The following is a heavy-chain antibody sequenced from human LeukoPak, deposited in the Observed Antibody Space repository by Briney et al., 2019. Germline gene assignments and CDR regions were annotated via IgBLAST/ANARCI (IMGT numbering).Heavy chain of an antibody. Sequence: SETLSLTCAVYGGSFSGYYWSWIRQPPGKGLEWIGEINHSGSTNYNPSLKSRATISVDTPKHQFALKTRYFYAADTSVYYCARDSRGYSYGRIFDYWGQGTLVTVSS. CDR3: ARDSRGYSYGRIFDY. V-gene: IGHV4-34*01. CDR2: INHSGST. J-gene: IGHJ4*02. CDR1: GGSFSGYY. D-gene: IGHD5-18*01.